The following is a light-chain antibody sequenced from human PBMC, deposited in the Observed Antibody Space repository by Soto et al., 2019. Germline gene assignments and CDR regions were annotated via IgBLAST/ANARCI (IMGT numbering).Light chain of an antibody. V-gene: IGLV2-14*01. CDR2: MVS. Sequence: QSALTQPASVSGSPGQSITISCTGTSSDVGNYNYVSWYQQYPGRVPKLLIYMVSNRPSGVSNRFSGSKSGNTASLTISGLQAEDEADYFCTSPTPGNLYVFGTGTKLTVL. CDR1: SSDVGNYNY. CDR3: TSPTPGNLYV. J-gene: IGLJ1*01.